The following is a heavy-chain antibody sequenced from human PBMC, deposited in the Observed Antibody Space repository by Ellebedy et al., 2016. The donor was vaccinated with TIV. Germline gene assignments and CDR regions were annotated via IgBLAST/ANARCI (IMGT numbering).Heavy chain of an antibody. CDR2: IKRDGSEK. Sequence: GGSLRLSCAASGFTFSSYWMTWVRQAPGKGLEWVANIKRDGSEKFYVESVRGRFTISRDNAKNSLYLQMNSLRAEDTAVYYCAATYYYGSGQIDYWGQGTLVTVSS. CDR3: AATYYYGSGQIDY. CDR1: GFTFSSYW. J-gene: IGHJ4*02. D-gene: IGHD3-10*01. V-gene: IGHV3-7*01.